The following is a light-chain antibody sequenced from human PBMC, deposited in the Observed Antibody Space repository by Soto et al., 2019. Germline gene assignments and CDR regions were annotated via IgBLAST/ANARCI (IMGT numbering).Light chain of an antibody. V-gene: IGLV1-40*01. J-gene: IGLJ3*02. CDR2: GNN. Sequence: QSALTQPPSVSGAPGQRVTISCTGSSSNIGAGYDVHWYQQLPGTAPKLLIYGNNNRPSGVPDRFSGSKSGTSASLAITGLQAEDEADYYCQSYDNSPSGDWVFGGGTQLTVL. CDR1: SSNIGAGYD. CDR3: QSYDNSPSGDWV.